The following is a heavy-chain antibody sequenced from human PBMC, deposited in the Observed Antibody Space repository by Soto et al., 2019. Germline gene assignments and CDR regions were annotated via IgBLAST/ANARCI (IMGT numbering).Heavy chain of an antibody. V-gene: IGHV3-15*07. CDR2: IKSKTDGGTT. CDR1: GFTFSNAW. CDR3: TTTGPGFGSGYYGSG. Sequence: GWSLRLSCAASGFTFSNAWMNWVRQAPGKGLEWVGLIKSKTDGGTTDYAAPVKGRFTISRDDSKNTLYLQMNSLKTEDTALYYCTTTGPGFGSGYYGSGWGQGTLVTVSS. J-gene: IGHJ4*02. D-gene: IGHD3-3*01.